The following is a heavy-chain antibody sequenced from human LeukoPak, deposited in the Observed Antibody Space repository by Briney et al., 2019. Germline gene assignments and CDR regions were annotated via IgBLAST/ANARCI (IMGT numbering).Heavy chain of an antibody. J-gene: IGHJ4*02. Sequence: ASVKVSCKASGYTFTSYGISWVRQAPGQGLEWMGWISAYNGNTNYAQKLQGRVTMTTDTSTSTAYMELRSLRSDDTAVSYCARRAYGGNAPFFDYWGQGTLVNVSS. CDR3: ARRAYGGNAPFFDY. V-gene: IGHV1-18*01. CDR2: ISAYNGNT. D-gene: IGHD4-23*01. CDR1: GYTFTSYG.